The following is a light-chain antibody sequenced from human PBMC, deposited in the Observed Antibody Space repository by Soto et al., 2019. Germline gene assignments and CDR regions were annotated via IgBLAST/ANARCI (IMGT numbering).Light chain of an antibody. CDR2: VAS. CDR3: QQDGSSPWT. Sequence: EVALTQSPGTLSLSPGERANISCRASQSVSSRYLAGYQQKPGQAPGLLIYVASSRATGIPDRFSGSGSGTDFTLTISRLEPEDFAVYYCQQDGSSPWTFGQGTKVEIK. J-gene: IGKJ1*01. V-gene: IGKV3-20*01. CDR1: QSVSSRY.